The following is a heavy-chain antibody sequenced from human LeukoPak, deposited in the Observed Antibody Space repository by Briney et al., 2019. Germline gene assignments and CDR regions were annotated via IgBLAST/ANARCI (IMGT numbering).Heavy chain of an antibody. CDR3: ARVAAAGQNWFDP. J-gene: IGHJ5*02. CDR2: IYYSGST. Sequence: SETLSLTCTVSGGSISSGDYYWSWTRQPPGKGLEWFGYIYYSGSTYYNPSLKSRVTISVDTSKNQFSLKLSSVTAADTAVYYCARVAAAGQNWFDPWGQGTLVTVSS. CDR1: GGSISSGDYY. V-gene: IGHV4-30-4*01. D-gene: IGHD6-13*01.